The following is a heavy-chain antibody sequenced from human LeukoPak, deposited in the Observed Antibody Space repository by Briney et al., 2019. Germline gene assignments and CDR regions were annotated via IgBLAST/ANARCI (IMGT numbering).Heavy chain of an antibody. J-gene: IGHJ4*02. CDR2: MDPNSGGT. CDR3: ARARYYDSSGYPSFDY. CDR1: GYTFTDYY. Sequence: ASVKVSCKASGYTFTDYYVHWVRQAPGQGLEWMGWMDPNSGGTHFAQKFQGRATMTRDTSIGTAYMELSRLRSDDTAVYYRARARYYDSSGYPSFDYWGQGTPVTVSS. D-gene: IGHD3-22*01. V-gene: IGHV1-2*02.